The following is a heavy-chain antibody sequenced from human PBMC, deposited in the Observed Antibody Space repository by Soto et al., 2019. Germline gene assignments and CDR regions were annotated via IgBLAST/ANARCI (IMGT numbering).Heavy chain of an antibody. CDR1: GYTFTTFY. V-gene: IGHV1-46*01. CDR3: ASLLDDY. CDR2: INPSGGST. Sequence: QVQLVQSGAEVKKPGASVKLSCKASGYTFTTFYIHWVRQAPGQGLEWMGIINPSGGSTSYAQKYQGRVTVTRDTSTGTVYMELRNLRSEDTAVYYCASLLDDYWGQGALVTVSS. J-gene: IGHJ4*02. D-gene: IGHD1-1*01.